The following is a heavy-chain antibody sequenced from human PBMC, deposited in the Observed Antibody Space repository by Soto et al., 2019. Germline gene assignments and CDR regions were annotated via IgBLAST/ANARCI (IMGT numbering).Heavy chain of an antibody. CDR3: ARGGRGGSGSPAGYYYPGWDV. Sequence: DVQLLESGGHLVQPGGSLRLSCSASGFTLSSYAMSWVRQAPGKGLEWVSSISAGGDMTYNSDSVKGRFTISRDNSNNALFLQMHNLRIEDTALYYCARGGRGGSGSPAGYYYPGWDVWGQGATVTVS. CDR2: ISAGGDMT. D-gene: IGHD3-10*01. J-gene: IGHJ6*02. CDR1: GFTLSSYA. V-gene: IGHV3-23*01.